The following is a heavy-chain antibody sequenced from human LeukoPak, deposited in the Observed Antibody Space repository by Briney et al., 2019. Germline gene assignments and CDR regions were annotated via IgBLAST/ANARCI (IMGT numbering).Heavy chain of an antibody. D-gene: IGHD1-1*01. J-gene: IGHJ4*02. V-gene: IGHV3-21*01. CDR1: GFTFSSYS. CDR2: ISSSSSNI. Sequence: TGGSLRLSCAASGFTFSSYSMNWVRQAPGKGLEWVSSISSSSSNIYYADSVKGRFTISRDNAKNSLYLQMNSLRVEDTAVYYCARCTTGRTFGSLREIKRSREIDYWGQGTLVTVSS. CDR3: ARCTTGRTFGSLREIKRSREIDY.